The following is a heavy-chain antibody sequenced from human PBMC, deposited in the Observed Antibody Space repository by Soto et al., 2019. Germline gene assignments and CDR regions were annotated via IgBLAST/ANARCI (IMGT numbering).Heavy chain of an antibody. J-gene: IGHJ4*02. D-gene: IGHD2-15*01. V-gene: IGHV3-64*01. CDR3: ARVGPFCSGGSCYYFDY. CDR2: ISSNGGST. CDR1: GFTFSSYA. Sequence: GGSLRLSCAASGFTFSSYAMHWVRQAPGKGLEYVSAISSNGGSTYYANSVKGRFTISRDNSKNTLYLQMGSLRAEDMAVYYCARVGPFCSGGSCYYFDYWGQGTLVTVSS.